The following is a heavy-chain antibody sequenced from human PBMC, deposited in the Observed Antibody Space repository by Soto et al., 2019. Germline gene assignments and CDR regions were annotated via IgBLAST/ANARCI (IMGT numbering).Heavy chain of an antibody. CDR2: ISGSGGST. CDR3: ARGGAMGVDY. D-gene: IGHD1-26*01. Sequence: SEFTLSSYAMSWGHQAPGKGLEWVSAISGSGGSTYYADSVKGRLTVSRDNAKNTVYLHVNTLRDEDTAVYYCARGGAMGVDYWGQGTLVTVSS. CDR1: EFTLSSYA. J-gene: IGHJ4*02. V-gene: IGHV3-23*01.